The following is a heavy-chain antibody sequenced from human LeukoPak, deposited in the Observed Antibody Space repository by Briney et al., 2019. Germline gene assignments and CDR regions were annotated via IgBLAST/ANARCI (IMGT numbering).Heavy chain of an antibody. J-gene: IGHJ4*02. D-gene: IGHD3-3*01. Sequence: GGSLRLSYAASGFTFSSYAMSWVRQAPGKGLEWVSAISGSGGSTYYADSVKGRFTISRDNSKNTLYLQMNSLRAEDTAVYYCAKDLTDGYDFWSGYSPPFDYWGQGTLVTVSS. V-gene: IGHV3-23*01. CDR2: ISGSGGST. CDR3: AKDLTDGYDFWSGYSPPFDY. CDR1: GFTFSSYA.